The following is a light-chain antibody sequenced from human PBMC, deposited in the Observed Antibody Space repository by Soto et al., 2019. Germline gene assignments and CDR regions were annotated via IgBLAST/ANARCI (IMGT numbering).Light chain of an antibody. Sequence: DIQMTQSPSTLSASVGDRVTITCRASQSINNWLAWYQQKPGKAPKFLIYDASTLESGVPSRFSGSGFGTEFSLTISSLQPDDFASYYCQHLRTFGQGTKV. CDR1: QSINNW. V-gene: IGKV1-5*01. CDR3: QHLRT. J-gene: IGKJ1*01. CDR2: DAS.